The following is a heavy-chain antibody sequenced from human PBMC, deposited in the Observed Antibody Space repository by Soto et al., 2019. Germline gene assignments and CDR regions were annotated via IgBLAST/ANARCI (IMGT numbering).Heavy chain of an antibody. CDR2: IYHSGST. CDR1: GGSISSGGYS. CDR3: RRSSRYSTDV. D-gene: IGHD6-13*01. J-gene: IGHJ6*02. Sequence: PSETLSLTCAVSGGSISSGGYSWSRIRQPPGKGLEWIGYIYHSGSTYYNPSLKSRVTISVDRSKNQFSLNVISVTAADTAVYYCRRSSRYSTDVWGQGTTVTDSS. V-gene: IGHV4-30-2*01.